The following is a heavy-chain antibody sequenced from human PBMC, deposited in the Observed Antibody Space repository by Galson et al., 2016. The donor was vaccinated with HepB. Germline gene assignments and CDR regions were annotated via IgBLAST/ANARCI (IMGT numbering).Heavy chain of an antibody. Sequence: SLRLSCAASGFSFSNSGMSWVRQALGRGLEWVSGITRSGDATHCADFVKGRFTISRDNSKNTLYLYMNNLTAGDTAIYYCGKHGGFDYWGQGALVTVSS. CDR1: GFSFSNSG. CDR2: ITRSGDAT. V-gene: IGHV3-23*01. D-gene: IGHD3-16*01. J-gene: IGHJ4*02. CDR3: GKHGGFDY.